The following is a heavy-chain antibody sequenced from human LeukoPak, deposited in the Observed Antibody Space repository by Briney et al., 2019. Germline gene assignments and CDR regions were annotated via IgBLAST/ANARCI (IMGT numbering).Heavy chain of an antibody. CDR3: ARRGGKWNYVFADF. J-gene: IGHJ4*02. D-gene: IGHD1-7*01. CDR1: GYIFNDYH. V-gene: IGHV1-2*02. Sequence: ASVKVSCKSSGYIFNDYHMHWVRQAPGQGLEWMGWINPYSGETKYSQKFQARVTMTSDTSISTAYMELSRLTFDDTAIYYCARRGGKWNYVFADFWGQGTLVTVSS. CDR2: INPYSGET.